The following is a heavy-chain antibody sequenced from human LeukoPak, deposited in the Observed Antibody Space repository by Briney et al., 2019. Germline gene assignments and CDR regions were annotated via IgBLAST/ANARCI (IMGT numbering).Heavy chain of an antibody. CDR2: ISWNSGSI. CDR3: AKRGSEGDFDY. D-gene: IGHD2-15*01. J-gene: IGHJ4*02. CDR1: GFTFDDYA. Sequence: PGGSLRLSCAASGFTFDDYAMHWVRQAPGKGLEWVSGISWNSGSIGYADSVKGRFTISRDNAKNSLYLQMNSLRAEDTALYYCAKRGSEGDFDYWGQGTLVTVSS. V-gene: IGHV3-9*01.